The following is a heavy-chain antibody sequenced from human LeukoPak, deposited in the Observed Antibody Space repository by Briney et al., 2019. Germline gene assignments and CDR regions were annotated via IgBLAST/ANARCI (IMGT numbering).Heavy chain of an antibody. CDR2: INPSGGST. CDR1: GYTFTSYY. D-gene: IGHD6-25*01. J-gene: IGHJ5*02. Sequence: AASVKVSCKASGYTFTSYYMHWVRQAPGQGLEWMGIINPSGGSTSYAQKFQGRVTMTRDTSTSTVYMELSSLRSEGTAVYYCARDAVQTRSENWFDPWGQGTLVTVSS. V-gene: IGHV1-46*01. CDR3: ARDAVQTRSENWFDP.